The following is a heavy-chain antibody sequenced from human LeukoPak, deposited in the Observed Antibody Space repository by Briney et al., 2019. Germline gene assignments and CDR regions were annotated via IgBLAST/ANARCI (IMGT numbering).Heavy chain of an antibody. D-gene: IGHD6-19*01. Sequence: GGSLRLSCAASGFTFSAYWMHGVRQAPGKGLVWVSRINTDGSDTSYADSVKGRFAISRDNAKNTLYLQMNSLRAEDTAVYYCARGGWYGYYFDYWGRGTLATVSS. V-gene: IGHV3-74*01. J-gene: IGHJ4*02. CDR3: ARGGWYGYYFDY. CDR1: GFTFSAYW. CDR2: INTDGSDT.